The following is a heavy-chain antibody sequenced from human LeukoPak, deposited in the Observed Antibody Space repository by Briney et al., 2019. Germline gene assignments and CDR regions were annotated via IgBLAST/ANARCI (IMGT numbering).Heavy chain of an antibody. J-gene: IGHJ5*02. D-gene: IGHD2-2*01. CDR2: INPNSGGT. CDR3: ASWCSTCCSSDWFDP. V-gene: IGHV1-2*02. Sequence: GASVKVSCKASGYTFTGYYMHWVRQAPGQGLEWMGWINPNSGGTNYAQKFQGRVTMTRDTSISTAYMELSRLRSDDTAVYYCASWCSTCCSSDWFDPWGQGTLVTVSS. CDR1: GYTFTGYY.